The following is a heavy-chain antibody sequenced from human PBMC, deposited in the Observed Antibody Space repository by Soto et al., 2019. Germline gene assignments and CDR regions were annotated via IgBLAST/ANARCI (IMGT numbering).Heavy chain of an antibody. CDR1: GGSISTGDYY. CDR3: ATAVYCRSAGCSNWFDP. CDR2: IYYSGST. Sequence: QVQLQESGPGLVKPSQTLSLTCTVSGGSISTGDYYWGWIRQPPGKGLEWIGYIYYSGSTYYNPSLTSRVTISLDTSRNQFSLKMSSVTAADTAVYYCATAVYCRSAGCSNWFDPWGQGTLVTVSS. J-gene: IGHJ5*02. D-gene: IGHD2-2*01. V-gene: IGHV4-30-4*01.